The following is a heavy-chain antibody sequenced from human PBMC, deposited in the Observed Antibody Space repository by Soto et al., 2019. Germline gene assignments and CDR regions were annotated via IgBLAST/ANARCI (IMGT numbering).Heavy chain of an antibody. J-gene: IGHJ4*02. Sequence: QPGGSLRLACAASGFTFGDYGMHWVRQPPGKGPEWVSRMTGDGRTTQYADSVKGRFTASRDNAKSTLYLQMNSLRAEDTAVYYCATAEVDYWGPGTLVTVSS. V-gene: IGHV3-74*03. CDR3: ATAEVDY. CDR1: GFTFGDYG. CDR2: MTGDGRTT.